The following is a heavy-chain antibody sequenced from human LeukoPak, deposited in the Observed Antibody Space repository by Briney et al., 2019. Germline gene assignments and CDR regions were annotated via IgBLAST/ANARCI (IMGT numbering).Heavy chain of an antibody. CDR3: ARGSMEYYYGSGSYKDWFDP. CDR2: IYYSGGT. CDR1: GGSISNSSYY. V-gene: IGHV4-39*01. D-gene: IGHD3-10*01. J-gene: IGHJ5*02. Sequence: SETLSLTCTVSGGSISNSSYYWGWIRQPPGKGLEWIGSIYYSGGTYSNPSLKSRVTISVDTSKNQFSLKLSSVTAADTAVYYCARGSMEYYYGSGSYKDWFDPWGQGTLVTVSS.